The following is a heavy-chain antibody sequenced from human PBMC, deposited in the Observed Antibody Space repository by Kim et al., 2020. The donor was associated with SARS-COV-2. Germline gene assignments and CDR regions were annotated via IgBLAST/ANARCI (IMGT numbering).Heavy chain of an antibody. CDR1: GGTFSSYA. V-gene: IGHV1-69*13. D-gene: IGHD3-22*01. CDR3: AREHMYYYDSSGSSDPEV. CDR2: IIPIFGTA. Sequence: SVKVSCKASGGTFSSYAISWVRQAPGQGLEWMGGIIPIFGTANYAQKFQGRVTITADESTSTAYMELSSLRSEDTAVYYCAREHMYYYDSSGSSDPEVWGQGTLVTVSS. J-gene: IGHJ4*02.